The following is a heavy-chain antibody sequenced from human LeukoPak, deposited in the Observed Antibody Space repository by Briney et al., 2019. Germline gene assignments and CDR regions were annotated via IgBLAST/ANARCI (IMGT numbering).Heavy chain of an antibody. D-gene: IGHD3-22*01. J-gene: IGHJ4*02. CDR3: ASPDYYDSSAFDY. CDR2: FDPEDGET. CDR1: GYTLTELS. Sequence: ASVKVSCKVSGYTLTELSMHRVRQAPGKGLEWMGGFDPEDGETIYAQKFQGRVTMTEDTSTDTAYMELSSLRSEDTAVYYCASPDYYDSSAFDYWGQGTLVTVSS. V-gene: IGHV1-24*01.